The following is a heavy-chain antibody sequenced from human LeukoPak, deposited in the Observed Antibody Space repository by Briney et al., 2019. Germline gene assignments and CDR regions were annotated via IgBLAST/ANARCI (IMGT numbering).Heavy chain of an antibody. D-gene: IGHD5/OR15-5a*01. CDR2: ISPTSGAT. Sequence: GASVKVSCKLSGDTFTGHYFHWVRPAPGQGLEWMGWISPTSGATNYAQKFQGRVTMTRDTSVTTAYMELRSLISDDTAVYYCARYSVQGGYWGQGTLVTVSS. J-gene: IGHJ4*02. CDR1: GDTFTGHY. V-gene: IGHV1-2*02. CDR3: ARYSVQGGY.